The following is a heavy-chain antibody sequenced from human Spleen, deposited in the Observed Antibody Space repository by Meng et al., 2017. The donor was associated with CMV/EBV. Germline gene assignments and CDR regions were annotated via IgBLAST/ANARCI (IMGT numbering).Heavy chain of an antibody. V-gene: IGHV1-69*05. D-gene: IGHD3-22*01. Sequence: SYAISWVRQAPGQGLEWMGGIIPIFGTANYAQKFQGRVTITTDESTSTAYMELSSLRSEDTAVYYCARGGYYYDSSGYPPYWYFDLWGRGTLVTVSS. CDR2: IIPIFGTA. CDR1: SYA. J-gene: IGHJ2*01. CDR3: ARGGYYYDSSGYPPYWYFDL.